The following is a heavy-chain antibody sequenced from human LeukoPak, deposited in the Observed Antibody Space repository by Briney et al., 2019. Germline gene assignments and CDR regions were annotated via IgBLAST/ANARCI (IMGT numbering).Heavy chain of an antibody. CDR3: ARVSGGIAAAGWFDP. Sequence: ASVKVCSKASGYTYTGYYMHWVRQAPGQGLEWMGWINPNSAGTSYAQKFQGRVTMTRDTSISTAYMELSRMRSDDTAVYYCARVSGGIAAAGWFDPWGQGTLVTVSS. J-gene: IGHJ5*02. D-gene: IGHD6-13*01. CDR1: GYTYTGYY. CDR2: INPNSAGT. V-gene: IGHV1-2*02.